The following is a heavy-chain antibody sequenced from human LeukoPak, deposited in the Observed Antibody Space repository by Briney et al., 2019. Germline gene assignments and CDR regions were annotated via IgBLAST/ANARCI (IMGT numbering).Heavy chain of an antibody. J-gene: IGHJ6*02. CDR3: ARDEYSSGETGMDV. Sequence: ASVRVSCKASGGTFSSYAISWVRQAPGQGLEWMGRIIPILGIANYSQKFQGRVTITADKSTSTAYMELSSLRSEDTAVYYCARDEYSSGETGMDVWGQGTTVTVSS. CDR2: IIPILGIA. V-gene: IGHV1-69*10. CDR1: GGTFSSYA. D-gene: IGHD6-19*01.